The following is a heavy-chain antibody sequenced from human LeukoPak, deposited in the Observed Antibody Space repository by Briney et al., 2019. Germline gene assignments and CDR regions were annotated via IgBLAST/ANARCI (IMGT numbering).Heavy chain of an antibody. J-gene: IGHJ3*02. CDR1: GFTFSSYS. Sequence: PGGSLRLSCAASGFTFSSYSMNWVRQAPGKGLEWVSYISSSRNYIFYADSVKGRFTISRDNAKNSLYLQMNSLRAEDTAVYYCARSFYDFLNGPYEEAFDMWGQGTMVTVSS. CDR3: ARSFYDFLNGPYEEAFDM. D-gene: IGHD3-3*01. V-gene: IGHV3-21*04. CDR2: ISSSRNYI.